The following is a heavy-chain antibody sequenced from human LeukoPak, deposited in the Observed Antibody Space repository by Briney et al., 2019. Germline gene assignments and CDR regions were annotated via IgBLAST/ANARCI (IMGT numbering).Heavy chain of an antibody. V-gene: IGHV3-15*01. CDR2: IKSKADGGTT. D-gene: IGHD6-13*01. CDR1: ESTFNNAW. CDR3: ISNVGAAGTSVY. Sequence: GGPLRLSCAASESTFNNAWMSWVRQAPGKGLEWVGRIKSKADGGTTDYAAPVRGRFTISRDDSKNTLYLQMNSLKTEDTAVYYCISNVGAAGTSVYWGQGTLVTVSS. J-gene: IGHJ4*02.